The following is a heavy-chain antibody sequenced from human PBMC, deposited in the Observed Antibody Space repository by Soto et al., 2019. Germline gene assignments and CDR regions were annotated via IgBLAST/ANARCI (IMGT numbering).Heavy chain of an antibody. Sequence: ASVKVSCKASGYTFTSYAMHWVRQAPGQRLEWMGWINAGNGNTKYSQKFQGRVTITRDTSASTAYMELSSLRSEDTAVYYCARDARDSSGYYWFDPWGQGTLVTVSS. CDR3: ARDARDSSGYYWFDP. D-gene: IGHD3-22*01. J-gene: IGHJ5*02. CDR2: INAGNGNT. CDR1: GYTFTSYA. V-gene: IGHV1-3*01.